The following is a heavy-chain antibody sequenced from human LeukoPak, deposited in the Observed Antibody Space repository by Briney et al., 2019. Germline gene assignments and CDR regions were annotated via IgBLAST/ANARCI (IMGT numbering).Heavy chain of an antibody. Sequence: GESLKISCKGSGYSFTSYWIGWVRQMPGKGLEWMGIIYPGDSDTRYSPSFQGQVTISADKSISTAYLQWSSLKASDTAMYYCARLGIVVVPAAIPHAFDIWGQGTTVTVSS. D-gene: IGHD2-2*02. CDR3: ARLGIVVVPAAIPHAFDI. CDR1: GYSFTSYW. CDR2: IYPGDSDT. J-gene: IGHJ3*02. V-gene: IGHV5-51*01.